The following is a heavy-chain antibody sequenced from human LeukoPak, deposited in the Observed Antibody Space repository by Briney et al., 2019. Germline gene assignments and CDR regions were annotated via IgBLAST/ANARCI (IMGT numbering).Heavy chain of an antibody. CDR1: GYTFTSYY. J-gene: IGHJ4*02. V-gene: IGHV1-46*01. CDR3: ARAPLGITGTTGYFDY. Sequence: GASVKVSCKASGYTFTSYYMHWVRQAPGQGLEWMGIINPSGGSTSYAQKFQGRVTITRDTSTSTVYMELSSLRSEDTAVYYCARAPLGITGTTGYFDYWGQGTLVTVSS. D-gene: IGHD1-7*01. CDR2: INPSGGST.